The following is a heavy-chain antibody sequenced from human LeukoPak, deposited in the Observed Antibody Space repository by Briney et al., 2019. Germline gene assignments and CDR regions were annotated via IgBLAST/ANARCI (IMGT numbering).Heavy chain of an antibody. CDR2: LNWNSGGI. J-gene: IGHJ4*02. V-gene: IGHV3-9*01. D-gene: IGHD3-10*01. CDR3: AKESVWFGESNPFDY. Sequence: GGSLRLSCAASGFTFDDYAMHWVRQAPGKGLEWVSGLNWNSGGIVYADSVKGRFTISRDNSKNTLYLQMNSLRAEDTAVYYCAKESVWFGESNPFDYWGQGTLVTVSS. CDR1: GFTFDDYA.